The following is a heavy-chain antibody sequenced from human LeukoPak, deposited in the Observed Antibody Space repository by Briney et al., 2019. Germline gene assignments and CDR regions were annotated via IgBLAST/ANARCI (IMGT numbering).Heavy chain of an antibody. J-gene: IGHJ6*02. Sequence: SVKVSCKASGFTFTSSAMQWVRQARGQRLEWIGWIVVGSGNTNYAQKFQERVTIARDMSTSTAYMELSSLRSENTAVYYCAAEIGGADGGMDVWGQGTTVTVSS. CDR3: AAEIGGADGGMDV. V-gene: IGHV1-58*02. CDR1: GFTFTSSA. CDR2: IVVGSGNT. D-gene: IGHD4-23*01.